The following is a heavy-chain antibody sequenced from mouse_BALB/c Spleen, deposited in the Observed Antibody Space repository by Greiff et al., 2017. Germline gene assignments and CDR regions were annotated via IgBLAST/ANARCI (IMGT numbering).Heavy chain of an antibody. J-gene: IGHJ2*01. D-gene: IGHD2-1*01. V-gene: IGHV2-9*02. Sequence: VKLVESGPGLVAPSQSLSITCTVSGFSLTSYGVHWVRQPPGKGLEWLGVIWAGGSTNYNSALMSRLSISKDNSKSQVFLKMNSLQTDDTAMYYCARERGNYEVDYFDYWGQGTTLTVSS. CDR2: IWAGGST. CDR1: GFSLTSYG. CDR3: ARERGNYEVDYFDY.